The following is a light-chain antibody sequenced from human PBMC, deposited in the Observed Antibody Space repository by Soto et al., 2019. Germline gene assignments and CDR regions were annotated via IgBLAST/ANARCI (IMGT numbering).Light chain of an antibody. Sequence: DIRMTQAPSTLSGSVLDRVTLTCRASQTISSWLSWYQQKPGKAPKLLIYDASSLESGVPSRFSGSGSGTEFTLTISSLQPDDFATYYCQQYNSYLWTCGKGNKGDIK. V-gene: IGKV1-5*01. CDR2: DAS. J-gene: IGKJ1*01. CDR1: QTISSW. CDR3: QQYNSYLWT.